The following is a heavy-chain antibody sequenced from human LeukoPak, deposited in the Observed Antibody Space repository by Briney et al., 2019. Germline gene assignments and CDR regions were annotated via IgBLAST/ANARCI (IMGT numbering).Heavy chain of an antibody. J-gene: IGHJ6*03. CDR3: ARGRVNYYYYYMDV. D-gene: IGHD2-21*01. CDR1: GGSFSGYY. CDR2: INHSGST. Sequence: SETLSLTCAVYGGSFSGYYWSWIRQPPGKGLEWIGEINHSGSTNYNPSLKSRVTIPVDTSKNQFSLKLSSVTAADTAVYYCARGRVNYYYYYMDVWGKGTTVTVSS. V-gene: IGHV4-34*01.